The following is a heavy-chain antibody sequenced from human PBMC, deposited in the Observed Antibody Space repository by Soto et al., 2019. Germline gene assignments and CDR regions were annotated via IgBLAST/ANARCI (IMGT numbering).Heavy chain of an antibody. J-gene: IGHJ4*02. CDR1: GYTFTSYG. V-gene: IGHV1-18*01. CDR2: ISAYNGNT. Sequence: ASVKVSCKASGYTFTSYGISWVRQAPGQGLEWMGWISAYNGNTNYAQKLQGRVTMTTDTSTSTAYMELRSLRSDDTAVYYCARVGVGERRVAPSHVDYWGQGTLVTVSS. D-gene: IGHD2-15*01. CDR3: ARVGVGERRVAPSHVDY.